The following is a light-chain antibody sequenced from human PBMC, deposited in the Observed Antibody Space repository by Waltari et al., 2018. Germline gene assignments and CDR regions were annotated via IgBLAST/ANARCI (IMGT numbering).Light chain of an antibody. CDR2: GAS. CDR3: QHYLRLPVA. V-gene: IGKV3-20*01. J-gene: IGKJ1*01. CDR1: QSVGRT. Sequence: EIVLTQSPGTLSLSPGERAIVSCGASQSVGRTLAWYQQKPGQAPRLLIYGASNRATGIPDRFIGSGFGTEFSLTISGLEPEDSAVYYCQHYLRLPVAFGQGTKVEIK.